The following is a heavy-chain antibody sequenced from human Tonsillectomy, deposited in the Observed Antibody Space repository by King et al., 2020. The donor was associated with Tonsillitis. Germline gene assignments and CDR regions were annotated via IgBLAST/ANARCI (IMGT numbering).Heavy chain of an antibody. CDR1: GLTFSSYW. V-gene: IGHV3-7*03. CDR3: ARDVTFGGKY. J-gene: IGHJ4*02. D-gene: IGHD4-23*01. CDR2: KNQNGGEK. Sequence: VQLVESGGGLVQPGGSLRLSCAVSGLTFSSYWMSWVRQAPGKGLEGVANKNQNGGEKYYVDSVKGRFTISRDNAKNSLYLQMNSLRADDTAVYYCARDVTFGGKYWGPGTLVTVSS.